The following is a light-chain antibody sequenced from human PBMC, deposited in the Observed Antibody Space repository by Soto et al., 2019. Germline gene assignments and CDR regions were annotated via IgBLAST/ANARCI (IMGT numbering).Light chain of an antibody. Sequence: DIQMTQSPSSLSASVGDRVSITCRASQSISTYLNWYQQKPGKAPKFLIYGASSLQSGVPSRFRGSGSGSDFTLTISSLQPEDFATYYCQQRYSTPPTFGGGTKVEIK. CDR3: QQRYSTPPT. V-gene: IGKV1-39*01. CDR2: GAS. CDR1: QSISTY. J-gene: IGKJ4*01.